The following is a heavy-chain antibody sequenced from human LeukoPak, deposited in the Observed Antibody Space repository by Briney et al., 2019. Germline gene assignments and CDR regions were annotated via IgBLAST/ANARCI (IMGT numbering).Heavy chain of an antibody. CDR2: IKSKTDGGTT. D-gene: IGHD3-3*01. V-gene: IGHV3-15*01. CDR1: GFTFSNAW. J-gene: IGHJ4*02. CDR3: TTEVRYYDFWSGRTGYFDY. Sequence: GGSLRLSCAASGFTFSNAWMSWVRQAPGKGLEWVGRIKSKTDGGTTDYAAPVKGRFTISRDDSKNTLYLQMNSLKTEDTAVYYCTTEVRYYDFWSGRTGYFDYWGQGTLVTVSS.